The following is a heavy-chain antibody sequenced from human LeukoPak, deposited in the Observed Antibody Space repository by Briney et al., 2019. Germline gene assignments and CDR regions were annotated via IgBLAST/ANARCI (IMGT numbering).Heavy chain of an antibody. CDR2: ISPSAGST. Sequence: GASVKVSCKAPGYTFTSYYIHWVRQAPGQGLEWMGVISPSAGSTGYAQKFQGRVTMTKDTSTSTVYMELSSLRFEDTAVYYCARGIQIWTQDPPLLGWFDPWGQGILVTVSS. D-gene: IGHD5-18*01. J-gene: IGHJ5*02. V-gene: IGHV1-46*01. CDR3: ARGIQIWTQDPPLLGWFDP. CDR1: GYTFTSYY.